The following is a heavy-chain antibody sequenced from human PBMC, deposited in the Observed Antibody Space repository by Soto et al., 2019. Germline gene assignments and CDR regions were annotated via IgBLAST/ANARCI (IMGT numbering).Heavy chain of an antibody. Sequence: QITLKESGPTLVKPTQTLTLTCTFSGFSLSTSGVGVGWIRQPPGKALEWLSLIYWDDDKRYSPSLKSRLTITKDTSKNQVVLTMTNMDPVDTATYYCAHRRTVAALEYYFDYWGQGILVTVSS. CDR1: GFSLSTSGVG. D-gene: IGHD2-15*01. CDR3: AHRRTVAALEYYFDY. CDR2: IYWDDDK. J-gene: IGHJ4*02. V-gene: IGHV2-5*02.